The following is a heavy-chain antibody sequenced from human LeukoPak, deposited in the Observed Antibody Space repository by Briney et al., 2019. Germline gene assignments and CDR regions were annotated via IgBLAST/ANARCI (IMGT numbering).Heavy chain of an antibody. D-gene: IGHD3-22*01. CDR2: IKSKTDGGTT. J-gene: IGHJ4*02. Sequence: GGSLRLSCAASGFTFSNAWMSWVRQAPGKGLEWVGRIKSKTDGGTTDYAAPVKGRFTISRDDSKNTLYLQVNSLKTEDTAVYYCTTGVRYYDSSGYYSVFDYWGQGTLVTVSS. V-gene: IGHV3-15*01. CDR3: TTGVRYYDSSGYYSVFDY. CDR1: GFTFSNAW.